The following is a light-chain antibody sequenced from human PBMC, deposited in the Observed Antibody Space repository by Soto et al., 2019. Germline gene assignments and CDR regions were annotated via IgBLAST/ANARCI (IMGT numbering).Light chain of an antibody. J-gene: IGKJ5*01. CDR1: EGMGHT. V-gene: IGKV3-15*01. CDR3: PERYYLPIT. Sequence: VIWQSPSALSVSPQEGATLSCVAGEGMGHTLAWYPHKPGQTPRLLIYDTSTRATGVPTRFSGSRSGAEFTLTIRSPEPEDFSVYYCPERYYLPITFGQGTRLEIK. CDR2: DTS.